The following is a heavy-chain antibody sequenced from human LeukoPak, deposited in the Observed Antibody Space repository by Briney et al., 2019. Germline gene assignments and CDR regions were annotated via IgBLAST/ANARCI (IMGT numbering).Heavy chain of an antibody. V-gene: IGHV3-30*02. CDR1: GFTFSSYG. CDR2: IRYDGSNK. Sequence: PGGSLRLSCAASGFTFSSYGMHWVRQAPGKGLEWVAFIRYDGSNKYYADSVKGRFTISRDNSKNTLYLQMNSLRAEDTAVYYCAKDLSVYGDYAGDGDWFDPWGQGTLVTVSS. CDR3: AKDLSVYGDYAGDGDWFDP. D-gene: IGHD4-17*01. J-gene: IGHJ5*02.